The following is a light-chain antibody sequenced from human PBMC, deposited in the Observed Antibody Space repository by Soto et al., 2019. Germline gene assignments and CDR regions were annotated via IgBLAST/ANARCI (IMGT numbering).Light chain of an antibody. CDR2: WAS. CDR3: QQYYRTSYN. CDR1: QSVLYSSNNKNY. V-gene: IGKV4-1*01. J-gene: IGKJ2*01. Sequence: DIVMTQSPDSLAVSLGERATINCKSSQSVLYSSNNKNYLAWYQQTPGQPPKLLIYWASPRESGVPARFSGSGSGTDFTLTISSLQAEDVAVYYGQQYYRTSYNCGQGTKLEIK.